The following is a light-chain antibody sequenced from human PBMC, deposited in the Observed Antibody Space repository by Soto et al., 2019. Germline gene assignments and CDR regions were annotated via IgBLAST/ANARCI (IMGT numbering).Light chain of an antibody. Sequence: QSVLTQPRSVSGSPGQSVTISCSGTSSDVGGYNYVSWYQQHPGKAPKLMIYDVSKRPSGVPDRFSGSKSGNTASLTITGLQAEDEAEYYCCSNAGSYTWVFGGGTKVTVL. J-gene: IGLJ3*02. CDR2: DVS. V-gene: IGLV2-11*01. CDR1: SSDVGGYNY. CDR3: CSNAGSYTWV.